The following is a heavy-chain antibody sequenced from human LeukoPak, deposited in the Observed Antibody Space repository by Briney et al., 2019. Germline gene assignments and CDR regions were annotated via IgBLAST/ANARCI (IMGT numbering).Heavy chain of an antibody. CDR2: ISSSSSYI. J-gene: IGHJ3*02. CDR1: GFTFSSYS. D-gene: IGHD2-15*01. CDR3: ARLYCSGGSCYSGDAFDI. Sequence: GGSLRLSCAASGFTFSSYSMNWVRQAPGKGLEWISSISSSSSYIYYADSVKGRFTISRDNAKNSLYLQMNSLRAEDTAVYYCARLYCSGGSCYSGDAFDIWGQGTMVTVSS. V-gene: IGHV3-21*01.